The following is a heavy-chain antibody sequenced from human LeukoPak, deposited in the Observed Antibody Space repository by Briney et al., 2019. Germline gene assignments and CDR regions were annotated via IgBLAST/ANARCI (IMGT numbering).Heavy chain of an antibody. Sequence: SETLSLTCTVSGGSLSISSYYWGWIRQPPGKGLEWIGAVYIENTYYNPSLKSRVSISVDTSENQFSLTMSSVTPADTAVYFCARGLEVRARVGYHYYMDVWGKGTTVTVSS. CDR3: ARGLEVRARVGYHYYMDV. V-gene: IGHV4-39*07. D-gene: IGHD1-26*01. CDR1: GGSLSISSYY. CDR2: VYIENT. J-gene: IGHJ6*03.